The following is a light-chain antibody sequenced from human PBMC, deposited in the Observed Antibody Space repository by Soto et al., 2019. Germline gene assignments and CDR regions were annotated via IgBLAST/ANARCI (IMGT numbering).Light chain of an antibody. Sequence: EIVMTQSPGTLSVSPGERVTLSCRASQNIAKKVAWYQQKPGQAPRLLIYGASTRATGIPPRISGGGSGADFTLTISNLQPEEFAVYFCQQYDNCPPWTFGQGTKLEL. CDR2: GAS. CDR3: QQYDNCPPWT. CDR1: QNIAKK. V-gene: IGKV3-15*01. J-gene: IGKJ1*01.